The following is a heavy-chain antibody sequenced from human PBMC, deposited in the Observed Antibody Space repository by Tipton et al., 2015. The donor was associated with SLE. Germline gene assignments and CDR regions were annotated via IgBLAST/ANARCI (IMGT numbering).Heavy chain of an antibody. V-gene: IGHV3-7*01. CDR1: GFTFSSYW. D-gene: IGHD6-19*01. J-gene: IGHJ4*02. Sequence: SLRLSCAASGFTFSSYWMSWVRQAPGKGLEWVVNIKQDGSEKFYVDSVKGRFTISRDNTKNSLYLQMNSLRAEDTAVYYCAGGDAGYSSGWYPGDFDYWGQGTLVTVSS. CDR3: AGGDAGYSSGWYPGDFDY. CDR2: IKQDGSEK.